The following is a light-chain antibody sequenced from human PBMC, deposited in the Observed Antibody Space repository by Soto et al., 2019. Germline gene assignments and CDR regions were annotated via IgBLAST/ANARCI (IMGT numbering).Light chain of an antibody. CDR1: QSVGTK. V-gene: IGKV3D-15*01. J-gene: IGKJ4*01. CDR2: GAS. Sequence: EIVLTQSPGTLSLSPGERATLSCRASQSVGTKLAWYRQTPGQAPRLLIYGASTRATDTPARFSGSGAGTEFTLTISSLQSEDFAVYYCQQYNRWPLTFGGGTTVEIK. CDR3: QQYNRWPLT.